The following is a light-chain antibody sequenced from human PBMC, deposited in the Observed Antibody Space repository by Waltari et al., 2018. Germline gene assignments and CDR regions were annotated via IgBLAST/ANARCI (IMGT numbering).Light chain of an antibody. CDR3: QQRSNWVFT. J-gene: IGKJ3*01. CDR2: DAS. CDR1: QSVTSY. Sequence: EILLTQSPATLSLSPGDRATLSCRASQSVTSYLAWYQQKPGQAPRLLIYDASNRATGIPARFSGSGSGTDFTLTISTLEPEDFAVYYCQQRSNWVFTFGPGTKVDIK. V-gene: IGKV3-11*01.